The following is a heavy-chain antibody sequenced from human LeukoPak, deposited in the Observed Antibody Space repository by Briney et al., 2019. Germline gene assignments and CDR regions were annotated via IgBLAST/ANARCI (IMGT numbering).Heavy chain of an antibody. D-gene: IGHD5-18*01. CDR3: ARDLQLWSSEFDY. J-gene: IGHJ4*02. V-gene: IGHV1-2*02. CDR2: INPNSGGT. Sequence: ASVKVSCKASGYTFTGYYMRWVRQAPGQGLEWMGWINPNSGGTNYAQKFQGRVTMTRDTSISTAYMELSRLRSDDTAVYYCARDLQLWSSEFDYWGQGTLVTVSS. CDR1: GYTFTGYY.